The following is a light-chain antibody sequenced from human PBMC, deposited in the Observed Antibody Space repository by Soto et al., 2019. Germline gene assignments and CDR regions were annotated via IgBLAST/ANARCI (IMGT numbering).Light chain of an antibody. Sequence: NFMLTQPHSVSESPGKTVTISCTRSGGSIASGYVQWYRQRPGSAPTTVIYEDNQRPSGVPDRFSGSIDSSSNSASLTISVLQTEDEADYYCQSYHSSYPYVFGTGTKLTVL. CDR1: GGSIASGY. CDR3: QSYHSSYPYV. CDR2: EDN. V-gene: IGLV6-57*03. J-gene: IGLJ1*01.